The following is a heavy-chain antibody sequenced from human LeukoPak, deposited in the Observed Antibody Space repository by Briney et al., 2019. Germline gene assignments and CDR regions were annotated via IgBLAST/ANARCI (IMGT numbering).Heavy chain of an antibody. Sequence: ASVKVSCKASGYTFNNHYMYWVRQAPGQGLEWMGIINPSGGSTSYAQKFQGRVTMTRDTSTSTVYMELSSLRSEDTAVYYCARDDYDSSGYCYWGQGTLVTVSS. CDR3: ARDDYDSSGYCY. D-gene: IGHD3-22*01. V-gene: IGHV1-46*02. J-gene: IGHJ4*02. CDR1: GYTFNNHY. CDR2: INPSGGST.